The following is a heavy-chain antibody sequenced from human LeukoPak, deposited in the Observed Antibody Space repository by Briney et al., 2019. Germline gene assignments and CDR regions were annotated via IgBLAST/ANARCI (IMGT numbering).Heavy chain of an antibody. CDR1: GGSISSSSYY. D-gene: IGHD6-25*01. J-gene: IGHJ4*02. Sequence: MTSETLSLTCIVSGGSISSSSYYWGWIRQPPGKGLECIGSLYYGGSTYYNPSLESRVTISVDTSKSQFSLKLSSVTAADTAVYYCTAGRSDYFDFWGQGTLVTVSS. CDR2: LYYGGST. V-gene: IGHV4-39*01. CDR3: TAGRSDYFDF.